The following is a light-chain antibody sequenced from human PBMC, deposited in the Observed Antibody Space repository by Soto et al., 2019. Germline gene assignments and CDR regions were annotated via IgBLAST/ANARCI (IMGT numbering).Light chain of an antibody. V-gene: IGKV1-5*03. CDR3: QHYNSYSEA. Sequence: DIQMTQSPSTLSASVGDRVTITCRASQSISSWLAWYQQKPGKAPKLLIYKASSLESGVPSRFSGSGSGTDFTLTISSLQPDDFAPYYCQHYNSYSEAFGQGTKVAI. J-gene: IGKJ1*01. CDR1: QSISSW. CDR2: KAS.